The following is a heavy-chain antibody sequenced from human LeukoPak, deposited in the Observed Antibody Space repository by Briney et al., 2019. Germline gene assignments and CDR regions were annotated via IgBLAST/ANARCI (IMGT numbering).Heavy chain of an antibody. V-gene: IGHV3-23*01. Sequence: GGSLRLSCAASGFTFSTYAMSWVRQAPGRGLEWVSAISGRGGSTYYADSVKGRFTISRDNSKNTLYLQMNSLGAEDTAVFYCAKGDRGVLVIPSTEFDYWGQGTLVTVSS. D-gene: IGHD3-9*01. CDR3: AKGDRGVLVIPSTEFDY. CDR1: GFTFSTYA. CDR2: ISGRGGST. J-gene: IGHJ4*02.